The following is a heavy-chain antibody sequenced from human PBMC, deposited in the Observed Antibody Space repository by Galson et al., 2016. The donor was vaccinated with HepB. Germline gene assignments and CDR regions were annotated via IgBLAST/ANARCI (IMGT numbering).Heavy chain of an antibody. J-gene: IGHJ6*02. CDR1: GASISRYH. D-gene: IGHD3-3*02. Sequence: SETLSLTCSMTGASISRYHWSWVRQPPGEGLEWIGYISNTGRTNYNPFLKSRVTISLDTSKNHFALNLNSVNAADTAVYYCAGHFDGVDVWGLGTTVTVSS. CDR2: ISNTGRT. V-gene: IGHV4-59*01. CDR3: AGHFDGVDV.